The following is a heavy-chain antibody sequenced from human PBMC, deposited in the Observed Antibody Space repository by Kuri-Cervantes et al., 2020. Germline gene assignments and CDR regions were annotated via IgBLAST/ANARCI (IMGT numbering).Heavy chain of an antibody. D-gene: IGHD3-10*01. J-gene: IGHJ1*01. Sequence: SETLSPTCAVYGGSFSGYYWSWIRQPPGKGLEWIGEINHSGSTNYNPSLKSRVTISVDTSKNQFSLRLSSVTAADTAVYYCARYWFRGYFQHWGQGTLVTVSS. CDR3: ARYWFRGYFQH. CDR1: GGSFSGYY. V-gene: IGHV4-34*01. CDR2: INHSGST.